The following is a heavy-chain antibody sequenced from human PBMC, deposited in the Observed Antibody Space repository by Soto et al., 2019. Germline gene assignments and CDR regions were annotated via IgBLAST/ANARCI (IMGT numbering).Heavy chain of an antibody. D-gene: IGHD2-21*01. V-gene: IGHV5-51*01. CDR1: GYSFTSYW. J-gene: IGHJ6*02. Sequence: GESLKISCKGSGYSFTSYWIGWVRQMPGKGLEWMGIIYPGDSDIRYSPSFEGQVTISADKSISTAYLQWSSLRASDTAMYYCARHVVRRPQLFYSYGMDVWGQGTSVTVSS. CDR2: IYPGDSDI. CDR3: ARHVVRRPQLFYSYGMDV.